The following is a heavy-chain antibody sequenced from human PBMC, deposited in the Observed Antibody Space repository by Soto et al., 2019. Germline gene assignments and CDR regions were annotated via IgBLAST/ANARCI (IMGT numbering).Heavy chain of an antibody. J-gene: IGHJ4*02. V-gene: IGHV1-18*01. CDR2: VSTNNADT. Sequence: ASVKVSCKTSGYTFTAYGLAWLRQAPGQRPEWMGWVSTNNADTNCAQKFQGRVTMTTETSTRTTYMELRSLRSDDTAVYYCARELNTDPSAYYSFAYWGQGTLVTVSS. CDR1: GYTFTAYG. D-gene: IGHD3-22*01. CDR3: ARELNTDPSAYYSFAY.